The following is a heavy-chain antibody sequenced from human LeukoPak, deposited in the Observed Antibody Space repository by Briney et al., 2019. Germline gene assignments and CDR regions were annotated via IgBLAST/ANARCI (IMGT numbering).Heavy chain of an antibody. Sequence: GASVKVSCKASGYTFTSYGISWVRQAPGQGLEWMGWISAYNGNTNYAQKLQGRVTMTTDTSTSTAYMELRSLRSDDTAVYYCARVVGTIFGVLPFDPWGQGTLVTVSS. CDR3: ARVVGTIFGVLPFDP. CDR2: ISAYNGNT. CDR1: GYTFTSYG. J-gene: IGHJ5*02. V-gene: IGHV1-18*01. D-gene: IGHD3-3*01.